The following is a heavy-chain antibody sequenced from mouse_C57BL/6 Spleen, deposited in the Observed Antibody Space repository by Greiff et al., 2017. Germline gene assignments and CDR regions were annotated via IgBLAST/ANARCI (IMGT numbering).Heavy chain of an antibody. D-gene: IGHD2-4*01. CDR2: IRLKSDNYAT. V-gene: IGHV6-3*01. J-gene: IGHJ1*03. CDR3: TDDYYGYCDV. CDR1: GFTFSNYW. Sequence: EVQLVESGGGLVQPGGSMKLSCVASGFTFSNYWMNWVRQSPEKGLEWVAQIRLKSDNYATHYAESVKGRFTISRDDSKSSVYLQMNNLRAEDTGIYYCTDDYYGYCDVWGTGTTVTVSS.